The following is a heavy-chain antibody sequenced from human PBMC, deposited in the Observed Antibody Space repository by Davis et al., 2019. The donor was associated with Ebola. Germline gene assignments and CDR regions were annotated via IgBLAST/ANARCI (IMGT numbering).Heavy chain of an antibody. CDR1: GFTFSSYA. D-gene: IGHD2-15*01. J-gene: IGHJ3*02. CDR2: ISGSGGST. CDR3: ARHIVADAFDI. Sequence: GESLKISCAASGFTFSSYAMSWVRQAPGKGLEWVSAISGSGGSTYYADSVKGRFTISRDNSKNTLYLQMNSLRAEDTAVYYCARHIVADAFDIWGQGTMVTVSS. V-gene: IGHV3-23*01.